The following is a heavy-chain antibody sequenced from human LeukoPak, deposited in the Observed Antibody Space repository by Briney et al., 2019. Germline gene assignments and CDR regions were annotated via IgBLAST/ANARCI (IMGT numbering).Heavy chain of an antibody. V-gene: IGHV1-2*06. Sequence: ASVRVSCKASGYTLTDYYMHWVRQAPGQGLEWMGRINPNSGGTNYAQKFQGRVTMTRDTSISTVYMELSRLRSDDTAVYYCARVGYYESSGYYEYWGQGTLVTVSS. J-gene: IGHJ4*02. CDR3: ARVGYYESSGYYEY. CDR2: INPNSGGT. CDR1: GYTLTDYY. D-gene: IGHD3-22*01.